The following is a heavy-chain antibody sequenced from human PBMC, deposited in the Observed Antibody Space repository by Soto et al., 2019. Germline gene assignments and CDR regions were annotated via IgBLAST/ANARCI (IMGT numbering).Heavy chain of an antibody. CDR2: TPYDGSYQ. CDR1: GLTFRSFG. V-gene: IGHV3-30*02. Sequence: GGSLRLSCTASGLTFRSFGMHWVRQAPGKGLEWVAVTPYDGSYQFYADSVKGRFTISRDNSKNTVYLQMNNLRTEDTAVYYCAKDHSSSWNFFDYWGQGALVTVSS. J-gene: IGHJ4*02. CDR3: AKDHSSSWNFFDY. D-gene: IGHD6-13*01.